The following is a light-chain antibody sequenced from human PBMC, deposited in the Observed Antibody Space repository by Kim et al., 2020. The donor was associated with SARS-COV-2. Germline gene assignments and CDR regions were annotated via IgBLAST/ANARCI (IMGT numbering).Light chain of an antibody. CDR3: QQYNNWPPLT. Sequence: SPGERATPSCRASHSVSSNLAWYQQKPGQAPRLLIYGASTRATGIPARFSGSGSGTEFTLTISSLQSEDFAVYYCQQYNNWPPLTFGQGTKVDIK. J-gene: IGKJ1*01. V-gene: IGKV3-15*01. CDR1: HSVSSN. CDR2: GAS.